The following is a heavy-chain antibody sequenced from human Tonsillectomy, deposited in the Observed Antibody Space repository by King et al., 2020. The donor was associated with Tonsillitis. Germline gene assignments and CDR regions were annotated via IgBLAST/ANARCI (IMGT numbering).Heavy chain of an antibody. J-gene: IGHJ4*02. CDR3: ARAREHRTLGNYCFDN. D-gene: IGHD1/OR15-1a*01. CDR1: GGTFSNYA. CDR2: IIPIFGTT. V-gene: IGHV1-69*12. Sequence: FQLVQSGAEVKKPGSSVKVSCKASGGTFSNYAVSWVRQAPGQGLEWRGGIIPIFGTTNYAQKFQDRVTFTADESTRTAYMELSSLRSEDTAVYYCARAREHRTLGNYCFDNWGQGTMVTVSS.